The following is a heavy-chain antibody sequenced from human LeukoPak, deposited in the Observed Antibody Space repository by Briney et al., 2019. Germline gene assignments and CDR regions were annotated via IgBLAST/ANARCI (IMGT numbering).Heavy chain of an antibody. CDR3: ARIAVAVPFDY. D-gene: IGHD6-19*01. CDR1: GGSFSGYY. CDR2: INHSGST. V-gene: IGHV4-34*01. Sequence: PSETLSLTCAVYGGSFSGYYWSWIRQPPGKGLEWIGEINHSGSTNYNPSLKSRVTISVDTSKNQFSLKLSSVTAADTAVYYCARIAVAVPFDYWGQGTLVTVPS. J-gene: IGHJ4*02.